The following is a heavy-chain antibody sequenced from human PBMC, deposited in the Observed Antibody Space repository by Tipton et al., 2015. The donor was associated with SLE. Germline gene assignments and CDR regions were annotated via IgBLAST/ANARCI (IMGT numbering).Heavy chain of an antibody. Sequence: SLRLSCAASGFTFSSYWMSWVRQAPGKGLEWVANINQDGSEKYYVDSVKGRFTISRDNAKNSLYLQMNSLRAEDTAVYYCAREAYSGSYFDYWGQGTLVTVSS. J-gene: IGHJ4*02. CDR2: INQDGSEK. V-gene: IGHV3-7*01. CDR3: AREAYSGSYFDY. D-gene: IGHD1-26*01. CDR1: GFTFSSYW.